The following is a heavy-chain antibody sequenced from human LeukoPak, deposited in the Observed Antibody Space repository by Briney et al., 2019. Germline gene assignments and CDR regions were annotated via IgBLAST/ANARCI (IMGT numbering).Heavy chain of an antibody. CDR3: ARGRGDGLGYCSGGSCYDYFDY. Sequence: PSETLSLTCAVYGGSFSGYYWSWIRQPPGKGLEWIGEINHSGSTNYNPSLKSRVTISVDTSKNQYSLKLSYVTAADTAVYYCARGRGDGLGYCSGGSCYDYFDYWGQGTLVTVSS. D-gene: IGHD2-15*01. V-gene: IGHV4-34*01. J-gene: IGHJ4*02. CDR2: INHSGST. CDR1: GGSFSGYY.